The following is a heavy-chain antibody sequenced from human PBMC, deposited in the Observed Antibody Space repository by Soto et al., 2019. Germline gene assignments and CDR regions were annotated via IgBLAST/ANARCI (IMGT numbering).Heavy chain of an antibody. CDR1: GFTFSNYW. V-gene: IGHV3-74*01. CDR2: VNNDGRNT. J-gene: IGHJ3*02. D-gene: IGHD3-16*01. CDR3: TRGGFMHAFDM. Sequence: EVQVVESGGGLVQPGGSLRLSCTTSGFTFSNYWMHWVRQAPGKGLVWVSRVNNDGRNTKNTDSVKGRFTISRDNAKNTVLLEMNSLGADDTALCFCTRGGFMHAFDMWGQGTTVTVSS.